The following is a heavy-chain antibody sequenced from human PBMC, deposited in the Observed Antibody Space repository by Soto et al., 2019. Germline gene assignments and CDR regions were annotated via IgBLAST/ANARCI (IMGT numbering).Heavy chain of an antibody. CDR1: GASIRNYY. D-gene: IGHD6-19*01. V-gene: IGHV4-59*01. CDR3: ARGKGYSSGWLFDS. CDR2: IYYGGNT. J-gene: IGHJ4*02. Sequence: SETLSLTCTVSGASIRNYYWSWIRQTPGKGLEWIGHIYYGGNTNHNPSLRSRVSMPIDTSKNQLSLRLSSMTAADAAMYHCARGKGYSSGWLFDSWGQGIQVTVSS.